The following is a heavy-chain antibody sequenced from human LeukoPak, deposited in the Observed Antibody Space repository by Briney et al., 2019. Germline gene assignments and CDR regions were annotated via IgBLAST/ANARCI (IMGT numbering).Heavy chain of an antibody. CDR1: GVTVTTNC. V-gene: IGHV3-23*01. D-gene: IGHD2-15*01. CDR3: AKQLGYCSDGSCYFPY. J-gene: IGHJ4*02. CDR2: ISNNGGYT. Sequence: GGSLRLSCVASGVTVTTNCMTWVRQAPGKGLEWVSAISNNGGYTYYADSVQGRFTISRDNSKSTLCLQMNSLRAEDTAVYYCAKQLGYCSDGSCYFPYWGQGTLVTVSS.